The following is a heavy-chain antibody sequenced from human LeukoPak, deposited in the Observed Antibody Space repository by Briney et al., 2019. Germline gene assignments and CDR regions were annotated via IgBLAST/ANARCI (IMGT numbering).Heavy chain of an antibody. CDR2: IVVCSGNT. Sequence: ASVKVSCKASGFTFTSSAMKWVRQAPGQRLEWMGWIVVCSGNTNYAQKLQERVTITTDMSTSTAYMELSSLRSEDTAVYYCAARFMIGVGHKYYFDYWGQGTLVTVSS. V-gene: IGHV1-58*02. J-gene: IGHJ4*02. CDR1: GFTFTSSA. CDR3: AARFMIGVGHKYYFDY. D-gene: IGHD3-22*01.